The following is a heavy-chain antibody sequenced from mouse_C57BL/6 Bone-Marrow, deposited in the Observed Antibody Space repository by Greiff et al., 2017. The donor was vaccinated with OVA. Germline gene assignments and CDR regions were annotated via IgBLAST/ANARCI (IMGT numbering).Heavy chain of an antibody. V-gene: IGHV1-53*01. CDR1: GYTFTSYW. Sequence: QVPLQQSGTELVQPAASVKLSCKASGYTFTSYWMHLVKLRPAPGLEWIGNVNPSNGGTNYNDKFKNKATLTVDKSSSTAYMQLSSLTSEDSAVYDCARSHYYYGSSYRYFDVWGTGTTVTVSS. CDR2: VNPSNGGT. CDR3: ARSHYYYGSSYRYFDV. J-gene: IGHJ1*03. D-gene: IGHD1-1*01.